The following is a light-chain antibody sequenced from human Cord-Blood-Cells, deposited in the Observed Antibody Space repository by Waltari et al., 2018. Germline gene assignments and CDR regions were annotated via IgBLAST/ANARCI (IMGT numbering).Light chain of an antibody. CDR2: EVS. V-gene: IGLV2-14*01. Sequence: QSAMQQPASVSGSHGQSINLSCTGTSSDDGGTNYGSWYQQHPGKAPKLMIYEVSNRPSGVFNRFSGSKSGNTAALTISGLQAEDEADYYCSSYTSSSTLVVFGGGTKLTVL. CDR1: SSDDGGTNY. J-gene: IGLJ2*01. CDR3: SSYTSSSTLVV.